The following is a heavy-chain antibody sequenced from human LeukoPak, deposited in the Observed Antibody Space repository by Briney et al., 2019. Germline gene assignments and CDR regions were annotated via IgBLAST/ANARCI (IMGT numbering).Heavy chain of an antibody. CDR2: VSGSGDNT. D-gene: IGHD4-11*01. CDR1: GFTFNNYA. V-gene: IGHV3-23*01. CDR3: ARWGNDYSQFDS. J-gene: IGHJ4*02. Sequence: GGSLRLSCAASGFTFNNYAMTWVRQAPGKGLEWASVVSGSGDNTNYADSVKGRFTISRDNSKNTLFLQMNSLRTEDTAVYFCARWGNDYSQFDSWGQGTLVTVS.